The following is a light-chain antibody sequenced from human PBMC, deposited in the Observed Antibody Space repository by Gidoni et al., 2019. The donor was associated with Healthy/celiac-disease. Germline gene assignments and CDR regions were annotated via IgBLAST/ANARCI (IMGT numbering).Light chain of an antibody. V-gene: IGKV3-11*01. CDR2: DAS. J-gene: IGKJ5*01. Sequence: EIVLPQSPATLSLSPGERATLSCRASQSVSSYLAWYQQKPGQAPRLLIYDASNRATGIPARFSGSGAGTDFTLTISSLEPEDFAVYYCQQRSNWPFFGQGTRLEIK. CDR3: QQRSNWPF. CDR1: QSVSSY.